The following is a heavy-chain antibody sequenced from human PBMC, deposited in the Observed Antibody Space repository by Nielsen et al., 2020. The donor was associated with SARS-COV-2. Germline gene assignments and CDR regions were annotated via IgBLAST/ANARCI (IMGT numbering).Heavy chain of an antibody. J-gene: IGHJ4*02. V-gene: IGHV3-9*01. CDR1: GFTFDDYA. CDR3: ARERDLGLDY. Sequence: GGSLRLSCAASGFTFDDYAMHWVRQAPGTGLEWVSGISWHSGSISYADSVKGRFTISSDNSKNTLYLQMNSLRAEDTAVYYCARERDLGLDYWCQGTLVTVSS. CDR2: ISWHSGSI.